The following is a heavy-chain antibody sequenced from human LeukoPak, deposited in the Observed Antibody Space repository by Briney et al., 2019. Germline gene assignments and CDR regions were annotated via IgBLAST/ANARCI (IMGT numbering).Heavy chain of an antibody. J-gene: IGHJ6*02. D-gene: IGHD6-13*01. V-gene: IGHV3-13*01. Sequence: GGSLRLSCAASGFTFSSYDMHWVRQATGKGLEWVSAIGTSGDTYYPGSVKGRFTISRENAKNSLYLQMNSLRAGDTAVYYCARDRSVRHSSSWPSHLGGMDVWGQGTTVTVSS. CDR2: IGTSGDT. CDR3: ARDRSVRHSSSWPSHLGGMDV. CDR1: GFTFSSYD.